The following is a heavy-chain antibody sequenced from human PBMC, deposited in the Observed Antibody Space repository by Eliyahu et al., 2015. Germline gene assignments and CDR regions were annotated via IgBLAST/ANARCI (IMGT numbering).Heavy chain of an antibody. CDR3: ARASGFDYGDYVESLLFDY. J-gene: IGHJ4*02. V-gene: IGHV1-18*01. D-gene: IGHD4-17*01. Sequence: QVQLVQSGAEVKKPGASVKVSCKASXYSFTKYGISWXRQAPGQGLEYMGWIRRHNGNTKYPQKVQGRVTLTTDTSTNTVYMELRGLRSDDTAVYYCARASGFDYGDYVESLLFDYWGQGTLVTVSS. CDR2: IRRHNGNT. CDR1: XYSFTKYG.